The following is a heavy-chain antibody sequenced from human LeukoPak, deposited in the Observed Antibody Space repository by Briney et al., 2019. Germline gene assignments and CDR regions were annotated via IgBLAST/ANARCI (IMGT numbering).Heavy chain of an antibody. D-gene: IGHD3-10*01. CDR3: AKDKAGSGSYYLDY. V-gene: IGHV3-23*01. J-gene: IGHJ4*02. CDR2: ITGDGVHT. Sequence: GGSLRLSCAASGFTLRNYAMNWVRQAPGKGLEFVSTITGDGVHTNYAESVKGRFTISRDNAKNSLYLQMNSLTAEDTALYYCAKDKAGSGSYYLDYWGQGTLVTVSS. CDR1: GFTLRNYA.